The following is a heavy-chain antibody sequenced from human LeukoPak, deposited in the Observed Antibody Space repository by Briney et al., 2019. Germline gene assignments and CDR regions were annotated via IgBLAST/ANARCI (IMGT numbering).Heavy chain of an antibody. J-gene: IGHJ4*02. CDR1: GGSISSSSYY. V-gene: IGHV4-39*01. CDR3: ARRYVVVAATPYYYFDY. CDR2: IYYSGST. Sequence: SETLSLTCTVSGGSISSSSYYWGWIRQPPGKGLEWIGSIYYSGSTYYNPSLKSRVTISVDTSKNQFSLKLSSVTVADTAVYYCARRYVVVAATPYYYFDYWGQGTLVTVSS. D-gene: IGHD2-15*01.